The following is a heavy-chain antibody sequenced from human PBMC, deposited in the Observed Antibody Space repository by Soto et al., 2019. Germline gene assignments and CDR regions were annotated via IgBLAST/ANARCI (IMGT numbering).Heavy chain of an antibody. Sequence: PENLPLTCSVSGASISSSCNYWGWIRQPPGKGLDWIGSIYYSGTAYYSPSLKSRVTISRDTSKKQFYLRLSSVTASDTAVYYCAIYKHYGDQPGLLYS. CDR1: GASISSSCNY. CDR2: IYYSGTA. J-gene: IGHJ5*01. V-gene: IGHV4-39*01. D-gene: IGHD4-17*01. CDR3: AIYKHYGDQPGLLYS.